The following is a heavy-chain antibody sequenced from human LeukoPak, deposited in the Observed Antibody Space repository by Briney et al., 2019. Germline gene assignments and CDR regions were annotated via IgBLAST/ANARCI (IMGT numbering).Heavy chain of an antibody. J-gene: IGHJ4*02. V-gene: IGHV3-30*04. CDR1: GCTFSSYS. CDR2: ISYDGSNK. D-gene: IGHD2-15*01. Sequence: PGGALTLSCTASGCTFSSYSMHWVRQAPGKGLEWVAVISYDGSNKYYADSVKGRFTIYRDNSKNTLYLQMNSLRAEDTAVYYCATSTVKYCSGGSCYDYWGQGTLVTVSS. CDR3: ATSTVKYCSGGSCYDY.